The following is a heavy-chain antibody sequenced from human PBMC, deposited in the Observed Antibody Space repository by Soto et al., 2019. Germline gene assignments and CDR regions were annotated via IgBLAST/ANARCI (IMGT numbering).Heavy chain of an antibody. V-gene: IGHV1-69*01. CDR3: ARVGPAHYYDSSGYYAPLDY. CDR2: IIPMFGTA. D-gene: IGHD3-22*01. J-gene: IGHJ4*02. Sequence: QVQLVQSGAEVKKPGSSVKVSCKASGDTFSSYAINWVRQAPGQGLEWMGGIIPMFGTANYAQKFKGRVTNNAEESTGTVYMELSSLRSKDTAVYYCARVGPAHYYDSSGYYAPLDYWGQGTLVTVSS. CDR1: GDTFSSYA.